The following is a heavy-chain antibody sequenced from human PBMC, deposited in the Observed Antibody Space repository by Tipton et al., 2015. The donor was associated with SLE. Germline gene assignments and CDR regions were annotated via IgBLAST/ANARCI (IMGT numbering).Heavy chain of an antibody. CDR1: GFTFSSYS. CDR2: ISSSSSYI. V-gene: IGHV3-21*01. Sequence: SLRLSCAASGFTFSSYSMNWVRQAPGKGLEWVSSISSSSSYIYYADSVKGRFTISRDNAKNSLYLQMNSLRAEDTAVYYCAREGISIFGVVIISRLGSFDVWGQGTMVTVSS. CDR3: AREGISIFGVVIISRLGSFDV. D-gene: IGHD3-3*01. J-gene: IGHJ3*01.